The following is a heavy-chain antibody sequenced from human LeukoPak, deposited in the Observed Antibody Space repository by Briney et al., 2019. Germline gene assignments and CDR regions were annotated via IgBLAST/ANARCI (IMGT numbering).Heavy chain of an antibody. CDR2: ISAYNGNT. V-gene: IGHV1-18*01. D-gene: IGHD2-2*01. CDR3: ATGSLEGYQLRTMGFGFDY. J-gene: IGHJ4*02. Sequence: ASVKVSCKASGYTFTSYGISWVRQAPGQGLEWMGWISAYNGNTNYAQKLQGRVTMTEDTSTDTAYMELSSLRSEDTAVYYCATGSLEGYQLRTMGFGFDYWGQGTLVTVSS. CDR1: GYTFTSYG.